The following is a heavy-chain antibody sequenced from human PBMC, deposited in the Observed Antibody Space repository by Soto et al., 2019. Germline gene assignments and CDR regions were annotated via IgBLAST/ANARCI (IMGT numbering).Heavy chain of an antibody. J-gene: IGHJ6*03. CDR2: IYYSGST. CDR3: ARSALFGVVDYYYYMDV. V-gene: IGHV4-31*03. CDR1: GGSISSGGYY. Sequence: SETLSLTCTVSGGSISSGGYYWSWIRQHPGKGLEWIGYIYYSGSTYYNPSLKSRVTISVDTSKNQFSLKLSSVTAADTAVYYCARSALFGVVDYYYYMDVWGKGTTVTVSS. D-gene: IGHD3-3*01.